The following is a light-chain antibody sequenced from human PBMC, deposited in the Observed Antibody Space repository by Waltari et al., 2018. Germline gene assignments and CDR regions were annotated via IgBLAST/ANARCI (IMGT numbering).Light chain of an antibody. J-gene: IGKJ3*01. CDR3: LHYHDSPHT. CDR2: DAS. CDR1: QSVGRNF. V-gene: IGKV3-20*01. Sequence: EIVLTQSPGTLSLSPGERATLSCRASQSVGRNFLAWYQQKPGQAPRLVIFDASNRATGIPDRFSGSGSVTDFTLTISRLEPEDFAMYYCLHYHDSPHTFGPGTTVDIK.